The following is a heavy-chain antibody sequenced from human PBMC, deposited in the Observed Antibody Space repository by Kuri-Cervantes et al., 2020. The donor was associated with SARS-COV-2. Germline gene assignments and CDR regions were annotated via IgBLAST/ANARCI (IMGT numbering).Heavy chain of an antibody. Sequence: GSLRLSCGVSGYSISSGYYWGWIRQPPGKGLEWIGEINHSGSTNYNPSLKSRVTISVDTSKNQFSLKLSSVTAADTAVYYCARAPGSSSWLYYYYGMDVWSQGTTVTVSS. V-gene: IGHV4-38-2*01. J-gene: IGHJ6*02. CDR2: INHSGST. D-gene: IGHD6-13*01. CDR3: ARAPGSSSWLYYYYGMDV. CDR1: GYSISSGYY.